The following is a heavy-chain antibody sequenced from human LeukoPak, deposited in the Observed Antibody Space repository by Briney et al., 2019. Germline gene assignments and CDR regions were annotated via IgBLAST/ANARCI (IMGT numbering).Heavy chain of an antibody. V-gene: IGHV1-2*02. D-gene: IGHD3-22*01. J-gene: IGHJ4*02. CDR2: INPNSGGT. CDR1: GYTFTGYY. CDR3: ARAPMIVVVPLDY. Sequence: ASVKVSCKASGYTFTGYYIHWVRQAPGQGLEWMGWINPNSGGTNYAQKFQGRVTMTRDTSISTAYMELSRPRSDDTAVYYCARAPMIVVVPLDYWGQGTLVTVSS.